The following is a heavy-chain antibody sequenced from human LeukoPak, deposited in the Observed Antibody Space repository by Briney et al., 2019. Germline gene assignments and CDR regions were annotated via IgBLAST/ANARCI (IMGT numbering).Heavy chain of an antibody. V-gene: IGHV3-48*04. J-gene: IGHJ4*02. CDR2: LSSSGSAV. D-gene: IGHD6-19*01. Sequence: GGSLRLSCAVSGITLSSYGMSWVRQAPGKGLEWVSFLSSSGSAVYYADSVKGRFTISRDNAENSLYLEMNSLRAEDTAVYYCARDRSGWYYFDYWGQGTLVTVSS. CDR3: ARDRSGWYYFDY. CDR1: GITLSSYG.